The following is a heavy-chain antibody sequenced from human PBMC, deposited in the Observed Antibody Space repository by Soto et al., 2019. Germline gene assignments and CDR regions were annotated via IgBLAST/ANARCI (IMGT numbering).Heavy chain of an antibody. J-gene: IGHJ6*02. CDR3: ARGRAYCGGDCYPNYYYYYGMDV. V-gene: IGHV1-69*01. Sequence: QVQLVQSGAEVKKPGSSVKVSCKASGGTFSSYAISWVRQAPGQGLEWTGGIIPIFGTANYAQKFQGRVTITADESTSTAYMELSSLRSEDTAVYYCARGRAYCGGDCYPNYYYYYGMDVWGQGTTVTVSS. D-gene: IGHD2-21*02. CDR1: GGTFSSYA. CDR2: IIPIFGTA.